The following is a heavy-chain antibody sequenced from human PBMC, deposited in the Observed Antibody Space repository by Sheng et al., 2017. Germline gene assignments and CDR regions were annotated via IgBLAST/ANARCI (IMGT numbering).Heavy chain of an antibody. J-gene: IGHJ6*02. D-gene: IGHD6-19*01. Sequence: QVQLQESGPGLVKPSETLSLTCTVSGGSISSYYWSWIRQPPGKGLEWIGYIYYSGSTNYNPSLKSRVTISVDTSKNQFSLKLSSVTAADTAVYYCARAVAGGYYYGMDVWGQGTTVTVSS. CDR3: ARAVAGGYYYGMDV. CDR2: IYYSGST. CDR1: GGSISSYY. V-gene: IGHV4-59*01.